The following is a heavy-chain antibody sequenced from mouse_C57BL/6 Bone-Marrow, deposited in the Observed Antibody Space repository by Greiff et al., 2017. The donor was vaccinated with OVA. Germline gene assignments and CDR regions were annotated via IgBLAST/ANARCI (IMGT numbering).Heavy chain of an antibody. V-gene: IGHV1-18*01. CDR1: GYTFTDYN. CDR3: ARGDYYGSSYPWYFDV. Sequence: VQLQQSGPELVKPGASVKIPCKASGYTFTDYNMDWVKQSHGKSLEWIGDINPNNGGTIYNQKFKGKATLTVDKSSSTAYMELRSLTSEDTAVYYCARGDYYGSSYPWYFDVWGTGTTVTVSS. CDR2: INPNNGGT. J-gene: IGHJ1*03. D-gene: IGHD1-1*01.